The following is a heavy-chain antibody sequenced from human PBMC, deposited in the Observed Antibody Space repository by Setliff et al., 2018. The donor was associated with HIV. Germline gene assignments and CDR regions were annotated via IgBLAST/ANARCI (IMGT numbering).Heavy chain of an antibody. CDR1: GFTVRDNY. D-gene: IGHD3-16*02. CDR2: IYSGGGT. V-gene: IGHV3-53*01. J-gene: IGHJ6*03. Sequence: PGGSLRLSCVASGFTVRDNYMTWVRQAPGKGLERVSVIYSGGGTDYVDFVKGRFIISRDNSKNMLYLQMNGLRAEDTAVYYCARGRYDYVWGSHREYYYYYIDVWGKGTTVTVSS. CDR3: ARGRYDYVWGSHREYYYYYIDV.